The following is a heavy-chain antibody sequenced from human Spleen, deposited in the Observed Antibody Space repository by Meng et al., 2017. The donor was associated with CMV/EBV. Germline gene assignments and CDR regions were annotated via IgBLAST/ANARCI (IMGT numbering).Heavy chain of an antibody. CDR2: IYYRGNT. CDR1: GGSISNSNYY. Sequence: SGGSISNSNYYWCWIRQPPGKRLEWVGSIYYRGNTYYSASLKSRVTISVDMSKNQFSLNLISVTAADTAVYLCARHFLFSASYSRFDPWGQGTLVTVSS. J-gene: IGHJ5*02. D-gene: IGHD1-26*01. CDR3: ARHFLFSASYSRFDP. V-gene: IGHV4-39*01.